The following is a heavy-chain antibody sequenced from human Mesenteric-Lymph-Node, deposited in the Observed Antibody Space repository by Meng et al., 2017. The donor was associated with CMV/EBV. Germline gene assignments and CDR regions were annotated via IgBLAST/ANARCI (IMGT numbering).Heavy chain of an antibody. J-gene: IGHJ5*02. Sequence: ASVKVSCKASGSTFTSYGISWVRQAPGQGLEWMGWISAYNGNTNYAQKLQGRVTMTPDTSTSTAYMESRSLRSDGAAVYYCAREGCSSSSCYRWFDPWGQGTLVTVSS. CDR1: GSTFTSYG. CDR3: AREGCSSSSCYRWFDP. D-gene: IGHD2-2*02. CDR2: ISAYNGNT. V-gene: IGHV1-18*01.